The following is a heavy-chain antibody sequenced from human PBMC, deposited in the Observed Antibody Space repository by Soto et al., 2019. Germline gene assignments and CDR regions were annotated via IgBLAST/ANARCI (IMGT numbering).Heavy chain of an antibody. D-gene: IGHD6-6*01. CDR2: VSDSGGGT. CDR1: GFTFSSYA. J-gene: IGHJ4*02. V-gene: IGHV3-23*01. Sequence: SGGSLRLSCAASGFTFSSYAMSWVRQAPGKGLEWVSVVSDSGGGTFHADSVKGRFTISRDNSKNTVYLQMNNLRAEDTAVYYCAKRVAARPSLSGFDSWGQGILVTVSS. CDR3: AKRVAARPSLSGFDS.